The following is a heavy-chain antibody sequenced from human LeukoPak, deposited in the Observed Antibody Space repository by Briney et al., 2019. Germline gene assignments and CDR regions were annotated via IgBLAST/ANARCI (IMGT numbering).Heavy chain of an antibody. CDR2: TSYDGSNK. J-gene: IGHJ4*02. D-gene: IGHD3-3*01. V-gene: IGHV3-30*18. CDR3: AKDMPDYDLWSGHNHAIDY. Sequence: PGGSLRLSCAASGFTFSSYGMHWVRQAPGKGLEWMAVTSYDGSNKYYADSVKGRFTISRDNSKNTLYLQMNSLRAEDTAVYYCAKDMPDYDLWSGHNHAIDYWGQGTLVTVSS. CDR1: GFTFSSYG.